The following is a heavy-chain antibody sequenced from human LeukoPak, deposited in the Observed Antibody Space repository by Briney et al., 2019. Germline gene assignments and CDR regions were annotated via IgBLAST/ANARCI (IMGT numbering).Heavy chain of an antibody. V-gene: IGHV4-34*01. Sequence: SETLSLTCAVYGGSFSGYYWSWIRQPPGKGLEWIGEINHSGSTNYNPSLKSRVTMSVDTSKNQFSLKLTSVTAADTAVYYCARAVGSGSFQTYYYYMDVWGKGTTVTISS. D-gene: IGHD3-10*01. CDR3: ARAVGSGSFQTYYYYMDV. J-gene: IGHJ6*03. CDR1: GGSFSGYY. CDR2: INHSGST.